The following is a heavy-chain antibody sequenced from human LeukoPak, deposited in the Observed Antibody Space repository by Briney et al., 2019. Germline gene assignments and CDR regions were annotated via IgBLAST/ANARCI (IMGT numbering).Heavy chain of an antibody. Sequence: PGGSLRLSCVASGFSFSSYNMNWVRQAPGKGLEWVSSISSSSSYIYYADSVKGRFTISRDNAKNSLYLQMNSLRAEDTAVYYCARDGRMGAPGIAAATTFPWGQGTLVTVSS. V-gene: IGHV3-21*01. CDR3: ARDGRMGAPGIAAATTFP. CDR2: ISSSSSYI. D-gene: IGHD6-13*01. CDR1: GFSFSSYN. J-gene: IGHJ5*02.